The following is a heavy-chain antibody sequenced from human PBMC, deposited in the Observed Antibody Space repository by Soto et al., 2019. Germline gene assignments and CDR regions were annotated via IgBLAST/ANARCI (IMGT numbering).Heavy chain of an antibody. CDR3: ASGTVIVGATFDY. V-gene: IGHV4-34*01. CDR2: INHSGST. Sequence: SETLSLTCAVYGGSFSGYYWSWIRQPPGKGLEWIGEINHSGSTNYNPSLKSRVTISVDTSKNQFSLKLSSVTAADTAVYYCASGTVIVGATFDYWGQGTLVTVSS. J-gene: IGHJ4*02. CDR1: GGSFSGYY. D-gene: IGHD1-26*01.